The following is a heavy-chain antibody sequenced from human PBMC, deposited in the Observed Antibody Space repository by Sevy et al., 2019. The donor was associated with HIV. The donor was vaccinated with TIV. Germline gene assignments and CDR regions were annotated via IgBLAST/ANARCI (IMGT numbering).Heavy chain of an antibody. V-gene: IGHV3-48*03. J-gene: IGHJ4*02. D-gene: IGHD6-13*01. Sequence: GGSLRLSCAASGFTFSSYEMNWVRQAPGKGLEWVSYISSTGSTIYYADSVKGRFTISRDNSKNSLYLQMSSLRAEDTAVYYCATDAPGSSIVDYWGQGTLVTVSS. CDR1: GFTFSSYE. CDR3: ATDAPGSSIVDY. CDR2: ISSTGSTI.